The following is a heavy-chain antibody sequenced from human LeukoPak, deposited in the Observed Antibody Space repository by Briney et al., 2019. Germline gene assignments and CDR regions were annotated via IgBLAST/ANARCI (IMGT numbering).Heavy chain of an antibody. CDR1: GFTFSDYN. V-gene: IGHV3-11*01. J-gene: IGHJ4*02. CDR3: ARDGEFYYDRSSY. CDR2: ISRSGSTK. D-gene: IGHD3-22*01. Sequence: PGGSLRLSCAASGFTFSDYNMRWIRQAPGKGLEWVSSISRSGSTKYYADSVKGRFTISRDNAKNSLFLQMNSLRAEDTAVYYCARDGEFYYDRSSYWGQGSLVTVSS.